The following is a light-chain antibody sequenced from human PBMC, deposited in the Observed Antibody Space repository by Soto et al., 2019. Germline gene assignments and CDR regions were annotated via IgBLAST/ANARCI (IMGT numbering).Light chain of an antibody. V-gene: IGKV3-15*01. J-gene: IGKJ4*01. Sequence: EIVMTQSPATVSVSPGERATLSCRASQSVGNTLAWYQQKPGQAPRLLIYGASTRATGIPARFSGSGSGTEFTLTLSSLQSEDFAVYYCQQYINWPPVTFGGGTKVEIK. CDR1: QSVGNT. CDR3: QQYINWPPVT. CDR2: GAS.